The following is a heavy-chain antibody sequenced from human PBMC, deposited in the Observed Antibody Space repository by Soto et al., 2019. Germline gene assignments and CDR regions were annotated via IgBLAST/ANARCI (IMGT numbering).Heavy chain of an antibody. D-gene: IGHD1-20*01. J-gene: IGHJ5*02. Sequence: QVQLMQSGAEVRKPGASVKVSCRASGYTFTDYDINWVRQATGQGLEWLGWMTPNSGNTGYALKFQGRVTLTRDISRSTAYMELSSLTSEDTAVYYCARNLYNTGGFDHWGQGTRVTVSS. CDR1: GYTFTDYD. CDR2: MTPNSGNT. CDR3: ARNLYNTGGFDH. V-gene: IGHV1-8*02.